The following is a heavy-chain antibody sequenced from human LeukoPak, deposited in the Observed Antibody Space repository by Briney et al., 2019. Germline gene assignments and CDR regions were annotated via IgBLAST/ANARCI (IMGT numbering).Heavy chain of an antibody. Sequence: SETLSLTCTVSGDSINSGDYYWSWIRQPAGKGLEWIGRISSSGSTNYNPSLKSRVTISVDTSKNQFSLKLSSVTAADTAVYYCARDLYYYDSSGYYIFDYWGQGTLVTVSS. CDR2: ISSSGST. CDR3: ARDLYYYDSSGYYIFDY. V-gene: IGHV4-61*02. CDR1: GDSINSGDYY. D-gene: IGHD3-22*01. J-gene: IGHJ4*02.